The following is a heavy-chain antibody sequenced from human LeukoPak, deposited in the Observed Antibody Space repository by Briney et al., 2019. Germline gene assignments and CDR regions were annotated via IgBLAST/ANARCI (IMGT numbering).Heavy chain of an antibody. V-gene: IGHV3-74*01. CDR3: ARDAFGVDKSPF. CDR2: IKSDGSST. D-gene: IGHD3-3*01. J-gene: IGHJ4*02. CDR1: GFKFDDNA. Sequence: GGSLRLSCAAPGFKFDDNAMHWVRQAPGKGLVWVSRIKSDGSSTSFADSVKGRFTISRDNAKNTLYLQMNSLRAEDTAVYYCARDAFGVDKSPFWGQGILVTVSS.